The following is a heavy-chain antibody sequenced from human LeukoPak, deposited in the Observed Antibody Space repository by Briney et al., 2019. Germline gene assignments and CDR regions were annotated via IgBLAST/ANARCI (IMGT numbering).Heavy chain of an antibody. CDR1: GFTFSSYW. V-gene: IGHV3-74*01. CDR3: ARDWFHAIDY. Sequence: GGSLRLSCAASGFTFSSYWMSWVRRAPGKGLVWVSRIRSDGSDERYAEAVKGRFTISRDNAKNTLYLQMNSLRDEDTAVYYCARDWFHAIDYWGQGTLVTVSS. J-gene: IGHJ4*02. CDR2: IRSDGSDE. D-gene: IGHD2/OR15-2a*01.